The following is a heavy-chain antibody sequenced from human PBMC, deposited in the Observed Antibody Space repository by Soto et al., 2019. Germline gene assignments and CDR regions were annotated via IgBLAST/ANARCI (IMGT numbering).Heavy chain of an antibody. CDR2: ISRSGNT. V-gene: IGHV4-4*02. D-gene: IGHD2-15*01. CDR1: GDSISSNTL. J-gene: IGHJ6*02. Sequence: SETLSLTCAVSGDSISSNTLWSCVRQPPGQGLEWIGDISRSGNTNYKASLKSRVTISIDKSKNQFSLKLTSVTAADTAVYYCARGCSGGSCYPLMDIWGQGTTVTVSS. CDR3: ARGCSGGSCYPLMDI.